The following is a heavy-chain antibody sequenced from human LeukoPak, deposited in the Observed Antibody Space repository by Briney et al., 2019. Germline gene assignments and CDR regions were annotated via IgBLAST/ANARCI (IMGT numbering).Heavy chain of an antibody. CDR3: ARALYGSGSYSDY. V-gene: IGHV1-69*13. J-gene: IGHJ4*02. D-gene: IGHD3-10*01. Sequence: SVKVSCKASGYTFTSYGISWVRQAPGQGLEWMGGIIPIFGTANYAQKFQGRVTITADGSTSTAYMELSSLRSEDTAVYYCARALYGSGSYSDYWGQGTLVTVSS. CDR1: GYTFTSYG. CDR2: IIPIFGTA.